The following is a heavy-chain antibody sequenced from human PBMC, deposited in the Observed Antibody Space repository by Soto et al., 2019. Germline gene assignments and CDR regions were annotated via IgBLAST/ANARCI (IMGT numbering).Heavy chain of an antibody. Sequence: EVQLVESGGGLVQPGRSLRLSCAASGLTFDDYAMHWVRQAPGKGLEWVAGISWNSVDIGYADSVNGRFTISRDNAKNSLYLKMSSLRPEDTALYYCANDILGGQFPFYQGMDVWGQGTTVTVSS. CDR3: ANDILGGQFPFYQGMDV. V-gene: IGHV3-9*01. J-gene: IGHJ6*02. D-gene: IGHD4-4*01. CDR2: ISWNSVDI. CDR1: GLTFDDYA.